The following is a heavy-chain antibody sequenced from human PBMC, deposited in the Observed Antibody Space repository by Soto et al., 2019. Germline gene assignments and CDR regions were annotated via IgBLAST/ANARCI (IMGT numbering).Heavy chain of an antibody. Sequence: GGSLRLSCAASGFTFSSYGMHWVRQAPGKGLEWVAVIWYDGSNKYYADSVKGRFTISRDNSKNTLYLQMNSLRAEDTAVYYCARSLVPAARRFDAFDIWGQGTMVTVSS. CDR3: ARSLVPAARRFDAFDI. J-gene: IGHJ3*02. D-gene: IGHD2-2*01. CDR1: GFTFSSYG. CDR2: IWYDGSNK. V-gene: IGHV3-33*01.